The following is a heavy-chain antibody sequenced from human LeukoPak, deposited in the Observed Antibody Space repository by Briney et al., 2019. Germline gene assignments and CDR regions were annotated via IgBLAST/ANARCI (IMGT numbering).Heavy chain of an antibody. CDR2: INERGTDS. J-gene: IGHJ4*02. CDR1: GFTFSGHW. CDR3: VRDETLWTLDW. Sequence: GGSLRLSCTASGFTFSGHWIHWVRQPPGMGLVWVSRINERGTDSMYAESVKGRFTISRDNAKNTVYLQMNSLRAEDTAVYYCVRDETLWTLDWWGRGTLVSVSS. V-gene: IGHV3-74*03. D-gene: IGHD1-1*01.